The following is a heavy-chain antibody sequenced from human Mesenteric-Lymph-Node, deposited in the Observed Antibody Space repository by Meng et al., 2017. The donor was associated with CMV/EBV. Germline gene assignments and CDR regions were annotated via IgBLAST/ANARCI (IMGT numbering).Heavy chain of an antibody. CDR1: GFTFSSYD. Sequence: GESLKISCAASGFTFSSYDMHWVRQATGKGLEWVSAIGTAGDTYYPGSVKGRFTISRDNSKNTLYLQMNSLRAEDTAVYYCAKPKGAYQLGSDYWGQGTLVTVSS. V-gene: IGHV3-13*01. CDR2: IGTAGDT. J-gene: IGHJ4*02. D-gene: IGHD2-2*01. CDR3: AKPKGAYQLGSDY.